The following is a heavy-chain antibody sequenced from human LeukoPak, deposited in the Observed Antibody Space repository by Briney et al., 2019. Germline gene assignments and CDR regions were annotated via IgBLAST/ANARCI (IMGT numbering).Heavy chain of an antibody. D-gene: IGHD6-13*01. CDR1: GYTFTSYY. CDR2: INPSGGST. V-gene: IGHV1-46*01. Sequence: ASVKVSCKASGYTFTSYYMHWVRQAPGQGLEWMGIINPSGGSTSYAQKFQGRVTMTRDTSTSTVYMELSSLRSEDTAVYYCARDRRGFRQQQHDAFDIWGQGQWSPSLQ. J-gene: IGHJ3*02. CDR3: ARDRRGFRQQQHDAFDI.